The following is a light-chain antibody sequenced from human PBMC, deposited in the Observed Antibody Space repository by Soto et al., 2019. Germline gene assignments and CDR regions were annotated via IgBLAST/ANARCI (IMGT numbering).Light chain of an antibody. CDR2: GAS. CDR3: QQYNNWPRT. Sequence: EIVMTQSPATLSVNPRERATLSCRASQSVSSNLAWYQQKPGQAPRLLIYGASTRATGIPARFSGSGSGTEFTLTISSLQSEDFAVYYCQQYNNWPRTFGQGTKWIS. J-gene: IGKJ1*01. V-gene: IGKV3-15*01. CDR1: QSVSSN.